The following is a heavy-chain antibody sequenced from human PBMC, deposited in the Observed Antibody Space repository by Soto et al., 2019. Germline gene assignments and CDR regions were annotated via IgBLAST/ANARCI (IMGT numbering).Heavy chain of an antibody. CDR3: ARDKGGTIPPLYYFDY. CDR1: GFTFSSYG. V-gene: IGHV3-33*01. J-gene: IGHJ4*02. CDR2: IWYDGSNK. Sequence: QVQLVESGGGVVQPGRSLRLSCAASGFTFSSYGMHWVRQAPGQGLEWVAVIWYDGSNKYYADSVKGRFTISRDNSKNTLYLQMNSLRAEDTAVYYCARDKGGTIPPLYYFDYWGQGTLVTVSS. D-gene: IGHD1-1*01.